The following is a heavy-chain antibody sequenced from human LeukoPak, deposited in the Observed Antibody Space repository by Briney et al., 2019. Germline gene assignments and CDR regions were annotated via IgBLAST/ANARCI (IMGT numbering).Heavy chain of an antibody. V-gene: IGHV4-59*01. J-gene: IGHJ6*03. D-gene: IGHD3-22*01. CDR2: IYYSGST. CDR1: GGSISSYY. Sequence: SEALSLTCTVSGGSISSYYWSWIRQPPGKGLEWIGYIYYSGSTNYNPSLKSRVTISVDTSKNQFSLKLSSVTAADTAVYYCARDYGYDSSGYYFYYMDVWGKGTTVTISS. CDR3: ARDYGYDSSGYYFYYMDV.